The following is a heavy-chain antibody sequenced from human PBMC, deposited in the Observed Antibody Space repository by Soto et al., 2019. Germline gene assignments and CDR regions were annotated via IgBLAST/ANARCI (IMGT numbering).Heavy chain of an antibody. Sequence: GGSLRLSCAASGFTFDDYSMHWVRPAPGKGLEWVSGISWNSGSIGYADSVKGRFTISRDNAKNSLYLQMNSLRAEDTALYYCAKDTGSDQYYDFWSGYYFDYWGQGTLVTVSS. J-gene: IGHJ4*02. CDR2: ISWNSGSI. CDR1: GFTFDDYS. D-gene: IGHD3-3*01. CDR3: AKDTGSDQYYDFWSGYYFDY. V-gene: IGHV3-9*01.